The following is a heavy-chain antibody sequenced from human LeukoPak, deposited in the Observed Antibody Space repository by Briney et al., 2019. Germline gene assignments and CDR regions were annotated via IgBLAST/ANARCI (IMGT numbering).Heavy chain of an antibody. D-gene: IGHD3-10*01. CDR1: GFTFSSYS. CDR2: ISYDGSKK. Sequence: GRSLRLSCAASGFTFSSYSMHWVRQAPGKGLEWVAVISYDGSKKYYADSVKGRFTIPRDNSKNTLYLQMNSLRAEDTAVYYCASRLWFGEQPDYWGQGTLVTVSS. J-gene: IGHJ4*02. CDR3: ASRLWFGEQPDY. V-gene: IGHV3-30*03.